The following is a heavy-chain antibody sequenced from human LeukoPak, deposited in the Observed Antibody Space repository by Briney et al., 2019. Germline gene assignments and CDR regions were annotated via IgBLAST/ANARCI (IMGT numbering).Heavy chain of an antibody. CDR1: GGTFSSYA. Sequence: SVKVSCKASGGTFSSYAISWVRQAPGQGLEWMGGIIPIFGTANYAQKFQGRVTITTDESTSTAYMELSSLRSEDTAVYYCARGRTIAARPYYFDYWGQGTLVTVSS. D-gene: IGHD6-6*01. V-gene: IGHV1-69*05. CDR2: IIPIFGTA. CDR3: ARGRTIAARPYYFDY. J-gene: IGHJ4*02.